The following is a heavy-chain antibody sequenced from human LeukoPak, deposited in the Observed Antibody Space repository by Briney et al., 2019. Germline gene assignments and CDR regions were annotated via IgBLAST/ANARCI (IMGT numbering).Heavy chain of an antibody. V-gene: IGHV4-39*07. CDR1: GGSISSYY. D-gene: IGHD5-12*01. CDR3: ARGRGSRDYWGSYYMDV. Sequence: PSETLSLTCTVSGGSISSYYWGWIRQPPGKGLEWIGGIYYSGRTYYNPALKRQVTISVDTSKNQFSLKLSSVTAADTAVYYCARGRGSRDYWGSYYMDVWGKGTTVTVSS. J-gene: IGHJ6*03. CDR2: IYYSGRT.